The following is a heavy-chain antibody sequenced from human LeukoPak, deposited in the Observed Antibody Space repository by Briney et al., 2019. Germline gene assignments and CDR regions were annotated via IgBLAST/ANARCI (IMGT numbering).Heavy chain of an antibody. Sequence: ASVKVSCKASGYTFTNYGISWVRQAPGQGLEWMGWISAYNGNTNYAQKFQGRVTITRDTSASTAYMELSSLRSEDMAVYYCARAFDYPPGGFDPWGQGTLVTVSS. D-gene: IGHD5-12*01. CDR3: ARAFDYPPGGFDP. V-gene: IGHV1-18*03. J-gene: IGHJ5*02. CDR1: GYTFTNYG. CDR2: ISAYNGNT.